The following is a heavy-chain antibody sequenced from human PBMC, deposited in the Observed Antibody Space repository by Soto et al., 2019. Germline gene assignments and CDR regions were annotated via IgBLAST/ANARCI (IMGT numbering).Heavy chain of an antibody. CDR2: IYYSGST. CDR1: GGSIISYY. V-gene: IGHV4-59*01. CDR3: ARRYAGNVDY. D-gene: IGHD2-8*01. Sequence: QVQLQESGPGLVKPSETLSPTCTVSGGSIISYYWSWIRRPPGRGLEWFGYIYYSGSTSYNPSLRSRVTISVATSKNQFSLKLSSVTAADTAVYYCARRYAGNVDYWGQGTLVTVSS. J-gene: IGHJ4*02.